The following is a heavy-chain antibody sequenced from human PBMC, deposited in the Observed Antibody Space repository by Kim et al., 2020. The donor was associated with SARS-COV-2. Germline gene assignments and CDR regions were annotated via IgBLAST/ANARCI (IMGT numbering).Heavy chain of an antibody. V-gene: IGHV1-2*02. CDR1: GYTFTGYY. CDR2: INPNSGGT. D-gene: IGHD3-22*01. Sequence: ASVKVSCKASGYTFTGYYMHWVRQAPGQGLEWMGWINPNSGGTNYAQKFQGRVTMTRDTSISTAYMELSRLRSDDTAVYYCVREVRITMIVVVITNAFDIWGQGTMVTVSS. J-gene: IGHJ3*02. CDR3: VREVRITMIVVVITNAFDI.